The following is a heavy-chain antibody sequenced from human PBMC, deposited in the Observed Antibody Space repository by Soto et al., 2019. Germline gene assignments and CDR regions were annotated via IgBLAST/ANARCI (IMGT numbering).Heavy chain of an antibody. V-gene: IGHV1-18*01. D-gene: IGHD3-3*01. CDR3: ARGPTYYDLWSGYPPPRTYGMDV. Sequence: ASVKVSCKASGYTFTSYGISWVRQAPGQGLEWMGWISAYSGNTNYAQKLQGRVTMTTDTSTSTAYTELRSLRSDDTAVYYCARGPTYYDLWSGYPPPRTYGMDVWGQGTTVTVSS. CDR2: ISAYSGNT. J-gene: IGHJ6*02. CDR1: GYTFTSYG.